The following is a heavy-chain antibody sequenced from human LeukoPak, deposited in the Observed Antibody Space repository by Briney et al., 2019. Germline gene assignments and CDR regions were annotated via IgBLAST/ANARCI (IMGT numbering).Heavy chain of an antibody. CDR1: GGSFSGYY. D-gene: IGHD3-22*01. CDR3: ARVAVLSMIVVVTGRCAFDI. Sequence: SETLSLTCAVYGGSFSGYYWSWIRQPPAKGLEWMGEINHSGSTNYNPPRNSRVTISVDQSQNQVSPKLSTATPADTAAYYFARVAVLSMIVVVTGRCAFDIWSQGTMVTVYS. CDR2: INHSGST. V-gene: IGHV4-34*01. J-gene: IGHJ3*02.